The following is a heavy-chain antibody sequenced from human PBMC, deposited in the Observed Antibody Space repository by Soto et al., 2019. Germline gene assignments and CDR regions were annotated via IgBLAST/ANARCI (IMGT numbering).Heavy chain of an antibody. V-gene: IGHV1-3*01. J-gene: IGHJ3*02. D-gene: IGHD2-8*01. CDR3: ARAYAVGNGDVYDI. Sequence: ASVKVSCKASGYRFTDKALHWVRQAPGQRLEWMGWINPANGNTKYSQKFQGRVTITRDTSANTAYMDLSSLTSEDRAAYYCARAYAVGNGDVYDIWGQGTMVTVSS. CDR1: GYRFTDKA. CDR2: INPANGNT.